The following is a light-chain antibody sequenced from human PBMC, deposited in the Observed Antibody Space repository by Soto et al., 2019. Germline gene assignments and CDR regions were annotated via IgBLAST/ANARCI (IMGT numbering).Light chain of an antibody. V-gene: IGLV4-60*03. CDR2: LEGSGSY. Sequence: QPVLTQSSSASASLGSSVKLTCTLSSGHSSYIIAWHQQQPGKAPRYLMKLEGSGSYNKGSGVPDRFSGSSSGADRYLTISTLQSEDEADYYCETRDSNTRVFGGGTKLTVL. CDR1: SGHSSYI. CDR3: ETRDSNTRV. J-gene: IGLJ3*02.